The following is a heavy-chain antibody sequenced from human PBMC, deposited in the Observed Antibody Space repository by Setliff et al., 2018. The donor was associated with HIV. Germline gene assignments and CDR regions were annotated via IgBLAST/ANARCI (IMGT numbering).Heavy chain of an antibody. Sequence: ASVKVSCKAAGHRFTTYGISWVRQAPGQGLEWMGWISFYNGNIKYAQNFQGRVTMTTDTSTSTAYMELRSPTSNDTAMYYCAREVDYCSGGSCLPDAFDIWGQGTMVTVSS. CDR1: GHRFTTYG. V-gene: IGHV1-18*01. J-gene: IGHJ3*02. D-gene: IGHD2-15*01. CDR2: ISFYNGNI. CDR3: AREVDYCSGGSCLPDAFDI.